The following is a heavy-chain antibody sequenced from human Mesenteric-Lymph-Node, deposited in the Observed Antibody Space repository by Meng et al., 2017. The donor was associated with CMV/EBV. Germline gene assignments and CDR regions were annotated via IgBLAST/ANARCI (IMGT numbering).Heavy chain of an antibody. V-gene: IGHV1-18*01. CDR3: ARDRQGSHDAFNI. CDR1: GYTFSESV. J-gene: IGHJ3*02. CDR2: VNTYNGDT. Sequence: ASVKVSCKSSGYTFSESVLTWVRQAPGQGLEWMGWVNTYNGDTNYAQKFQGRVTMTVDTSTTTSYLELRRLRSDDTAMYYCARDRQGSHDAFNIWGQGTLVTVSS.